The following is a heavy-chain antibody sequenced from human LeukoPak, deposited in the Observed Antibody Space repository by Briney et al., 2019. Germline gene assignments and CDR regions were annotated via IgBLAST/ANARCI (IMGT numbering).Heavy chain of an antibody. Sequence: KASETLSLTCAVYGGSFSDSYWSWIRQPPGKGLEWIGEINHGGSTKFNPSLKSRVTISLDTSRNQFSLKLSSVTAADTAVYYCASRNFGVVTDWGQGTLVTVSS. V-gene: IGHV4-34*01. CDR3: ASRNFGVVTD. CDR1: GGSFSDSY. CDR2: INHGGST. J-gene: IGHJ4*02. D-gene: IGHD3-3*01.